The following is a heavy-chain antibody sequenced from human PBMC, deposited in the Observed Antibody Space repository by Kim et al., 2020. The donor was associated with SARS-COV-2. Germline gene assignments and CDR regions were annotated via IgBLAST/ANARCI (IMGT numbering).Heavy chain of an antibody. Sequence: AVSVKGRFTISRDNAKNSLYLQMNSLGAEDTAVYYCARIVVVVAAWAFDIWGQGTMVTVSS. J-gene: IGHJ3*02. CDR3: ARIVVVVAAWAFDI. D-gene: IGHD2-15*01. V-gene: IGHV3-11*03.